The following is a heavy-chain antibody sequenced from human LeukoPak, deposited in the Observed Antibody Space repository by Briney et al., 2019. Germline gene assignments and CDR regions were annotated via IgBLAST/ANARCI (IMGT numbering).Heavy chain of an antibody. CDR2: ILPGDSDT. CDR1: GYSFTNNW. D-gene: IGHD3-10*01. Sequence: GESLKISCKGSGYSFTNNWIGWVRQMPGKGLEWMGIILPGDSDTRYSPSLQGQVTISADKSINTAYVQWSSLKASDTAMYYCATYAGTSSKYFQHWGQGTLVTVSS. J-gene: IGHJ1*01. CDR3: ATYAGTSSKYFQH. V-gene: IGHV5-51*01.